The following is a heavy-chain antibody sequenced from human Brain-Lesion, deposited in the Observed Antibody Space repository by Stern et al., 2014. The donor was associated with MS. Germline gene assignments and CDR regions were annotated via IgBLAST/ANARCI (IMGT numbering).Heavy chain of an antibody. CDR2: IFNSGST. Sequence: VQLVESGPGLVKPSQTLSLSCTVSGGSISSGGYYWSWIRQPAGKGLEWIGRIFNSGSTSYNPSLKSRVTISIDHSKNQFSLRLNSMTAADTAVYYCARGRVVPGFQYYATDVWGQGTTVIVSS. CDR3: ARGRVVPGFQYYATDV. V-gene: IGHV4-61*02. J-gene: IGHJ6*02. CDR1: GGSISSGGYY. D-gene: IGHD2-2*01.